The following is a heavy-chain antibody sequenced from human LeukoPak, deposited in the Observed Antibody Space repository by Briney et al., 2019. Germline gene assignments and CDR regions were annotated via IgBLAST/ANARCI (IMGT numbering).Heavy chain of an antibody. CDR2: ISGSGGST. D-gene: IGHD2-21*01. CDR3: AKGRGGRIPSYFDY. J-gene: IGHJ4*02. CDR1: GFTFSSYA. Sequence: SGGSLRLSCAASGFTFSSYAMSWVRQAPGKGLEWVSAISGSGGSTYYADSVKGRFTISRDNSKNTVYLQMNSLRAEDTAIYYCAKGRGGRIPSYFDYWGQGTLVTVSS. V-gene: IGHV3-23*01.